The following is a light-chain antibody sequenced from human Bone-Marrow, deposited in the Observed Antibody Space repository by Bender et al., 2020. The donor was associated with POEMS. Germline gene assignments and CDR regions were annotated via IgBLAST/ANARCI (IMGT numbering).Light chain of an antibody. CDR2: DVV. J-gene: IGLJ2*01. Sequence: QSALTQPASASGSPGQSITISCTGISSDVGAFNYVSWFQQHPGKVPKFIMEDVVSRPSGVSNRFSGSKSGNTASLTISGLQAEDEADYYCGSYGGSNNLLFGGGTKLTVL. V-gene: IGLV2-14*03. CDR3: GSYGGSNNLL. CDR1: SSDVGAFNY.